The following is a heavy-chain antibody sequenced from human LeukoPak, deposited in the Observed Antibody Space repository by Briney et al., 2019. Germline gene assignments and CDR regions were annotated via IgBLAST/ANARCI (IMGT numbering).Heavy chain of an antibody. V-gene: IGHV3-66*01. D-gene: IGHD1-26*01. Sequence: GGSLRLSCALSGFTLTSNFMSWVRHAPGEGPEWVSVIYTSGITYYAESARGRCTTSRDNSKTTLYLQMDSLTAEDAAVYYCAREDAGGTYSFDYWGQGTLVTVSS. CDR3: AREDAGGTYSFDY. J-gene: IGHJ4*02. CDR1: GFTLTSNF. CDR2: IYTSGIT.